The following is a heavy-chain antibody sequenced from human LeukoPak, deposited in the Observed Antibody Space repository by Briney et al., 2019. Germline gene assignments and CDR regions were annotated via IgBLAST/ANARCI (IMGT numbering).Heavy chain of an antibody. CDR1: GGTFSSYA. D-gene: IGHD6-19*01. CDR3: AREGAVAGTFDY. J-gene: IGHJ4*02. CDR2: IIPIFGTA. V-gene: IGHV1-69*05. Sequence: SVKVSCKASGGTFSSYAISWVRQAPGQGLERMGRIIPIFGTANCAQKFQGRVTITTDESTSTAYMELSSLRSEDTAVYYCAREGAVAGTFDYWGQGTLVTVSS.